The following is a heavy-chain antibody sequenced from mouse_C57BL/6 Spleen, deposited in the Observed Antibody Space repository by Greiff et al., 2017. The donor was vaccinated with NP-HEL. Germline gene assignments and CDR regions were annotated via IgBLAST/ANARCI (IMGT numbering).Heavy chain of an antibody. D-gene: IGHD1-1*01. CDR1: GYTFTSYW. CDR2: IDPNSGGT. J-gene: IGHJ4*01. V-gene: IGHV1-72*01. Sequence: QVQLQQSGAELVKPGASVKLSCKASGYTFTSYWMHWVKQRPGRGLEWIGRIDPNSGGTKYNEKFKSKATLTVDKPSSTAYMQLSSLTSEDSAVYYCASHYYGSSYRAMDYWGQGTSVTVSS. CDR3: ASHYYGSSYRAMDY.